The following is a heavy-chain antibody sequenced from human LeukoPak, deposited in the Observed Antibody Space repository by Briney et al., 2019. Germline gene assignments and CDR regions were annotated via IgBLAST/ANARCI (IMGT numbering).Heavy chain of an antibody. J-gene: IGHJ4*02. Sequence: GGSLRLSCAASGFTVSTNYMSWVRQAPGKGLEWVSVIHSGGTTYYADSVKGRFTISRDNVNNTLYLQMNTLRADDTAVYFCARAGYCGGYCYDYRGQGTLVTVSS. D-gene: IGHD2-21*01. CDR1: GFTVSTNY. CDR2: IHSGGTT. V-gene: IGHV3-53*01. CDR3: ARAGYCGGYCYDY.